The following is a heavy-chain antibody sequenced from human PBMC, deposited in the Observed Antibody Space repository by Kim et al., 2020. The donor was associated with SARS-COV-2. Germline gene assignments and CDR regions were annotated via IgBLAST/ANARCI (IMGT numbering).Heavy chain of an antibody. CDR3: AREAGDSFWSGLNSVWGTRPMRHHNYYYYYGMDV. Sequence: GGSLRLSCAASGFTFSSYGMHWVRQAPGKGLEWVAVIWYDGSNKYYADSVKGRFTISRDNSKNTLYLQMNSLRAEDTAVYYCAREAGDSFWSGLNSVWGTRPMRHHNYYYYYGMDVWGQGTTVTVSS. J-gene: IGHJ6*02. V-gene: IGHV3-33*01. CDR1: GFTFSSYG. D-gene: IGHD3-3*01. CDR2: IWYDGSNK.